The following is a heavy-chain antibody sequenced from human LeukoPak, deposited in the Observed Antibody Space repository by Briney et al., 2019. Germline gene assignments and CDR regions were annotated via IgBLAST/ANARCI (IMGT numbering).Heavy chain of an antibody. Sequence: ASVKVSCKASGYTFTDYYLHWVRQATGQGLEWMAWINPNTGDPDYARKFQGRVTMTRDTSMSSVYMELSGLTSDDTAVYYCATNRVTRPIDYWGQGTLVTVSS. CDR2: INPNTGDP. V-gene: IGHV1-2*02. CDR1: GYTFTDYY. D-gene: IGHD2-21*02. CDR3: ATNRVTRPIDY. J-gene: IGHJ4*02.